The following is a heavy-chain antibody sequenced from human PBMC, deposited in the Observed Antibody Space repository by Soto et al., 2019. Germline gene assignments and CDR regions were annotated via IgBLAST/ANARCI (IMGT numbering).Heavy chain of an antibody. V-gene: IGHV3-7*01. CDR1: GFTFSSYW. CDR3: AGSYYDFWSGYENLYGMDV. D-gene: IGHD3-3*01. J-gene: IGHJ6*02. CDR2: INQDGSEK. Sequence: GGSLRLSCAASGFTFSSYWMTWVRQAPGKGLEWVANINQDGSEKYYMESMKGRFTISRDNAKNTLYLQMNSLRAEDTAVYYCAGSYYDFWSGYENLYGMDVWGQGTTVTVSS.